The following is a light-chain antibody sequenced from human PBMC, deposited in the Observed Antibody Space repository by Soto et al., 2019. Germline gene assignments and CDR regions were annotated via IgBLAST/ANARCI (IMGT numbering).Light chain of an antibody. CDR1: QSVSSK. CDR2: GAS. J-gene: IGKJ2*01. CDR3: QQYNEWPYT. Sequence: EIVMTQSPATLSVSPGERATLSCRASQSVSSKLAWYQQKPGQAPRLLIYGASTRATGIPARFSGSGPGTEFTLSISSLQSEDFAVYYCQQYNEWPYTFGQGTKLEIK. V-gene: IGKV3-15*01.